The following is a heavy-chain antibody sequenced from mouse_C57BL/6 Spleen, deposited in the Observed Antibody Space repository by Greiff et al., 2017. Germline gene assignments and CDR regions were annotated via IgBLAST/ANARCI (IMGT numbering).Heavy chain of an antibody. Sequence: VQLQQSGPELVKPGASVKISCKASGYTFTDYYMNWVKQSHGKSLEWIGDINPNNGGTSYNQKFKGKATLTVDKSSSTAYMELRSLTSEDSAVYYCARSGDGSSYLYAMDYWGQGTSVTGSS. D-gene: IGHD1-1*01. CDR1: GYTFTDYY. V-gene: IGHV1-26*01. CDR2: INPNNGGT. J-gene: IGHJ4*01. CDR3: ARSGDGSSYLYAMDY.